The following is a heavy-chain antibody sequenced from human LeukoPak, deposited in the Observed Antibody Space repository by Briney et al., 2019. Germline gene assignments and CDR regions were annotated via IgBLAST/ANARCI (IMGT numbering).Heavy chain of an antibody. Sequence: SETLSLTCAVSGGSISSGGYSWSWIRQPPGKGLEWIGYIYHSGSTYYNPSLKSRVTISVDRSKNQFSLKLSSVTAADTAVYYCARYPSVLTDFDYWGQGTLVTVSS. J-gene: IGHJ4*02. CDR2: IYHSGST. CDR3: ARYPSVLTDFDY. V-gene: IGHV4-30-2*01. D-gene: IGHD3-16*01. CDR1: GGSISSGGYS.